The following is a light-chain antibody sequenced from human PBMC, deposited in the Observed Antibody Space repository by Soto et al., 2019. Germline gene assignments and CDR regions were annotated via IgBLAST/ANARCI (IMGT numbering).Light chain of an antibody. CDR3: CSYPGSRTFRV. CDR1: SSDFGNYNL. Sequence: QSALTQPASVSGSPGQSITISCTGASSDFGNYNLVSWYQQHPGKAPKLMIYEGTKRSSGVSIRFSGSISGNTASLTISGLQAEDEAVYYCCSYPGSRTFRVFGGGTKLTVL. CDR2: EGT. V-gene: IGLV2-23*03. J-gene: IGLJ3*02.